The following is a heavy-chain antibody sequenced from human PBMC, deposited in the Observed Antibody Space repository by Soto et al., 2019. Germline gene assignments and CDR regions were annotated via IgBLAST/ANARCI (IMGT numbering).Heavy chain of an antibody. Sequence: GWSLRLACASSGFTFISYAMSWVRQAPGKGLEWVSAISGSGGSTYYADSVKGRFTISRDNSKNTLYLQMNSLRAEDTAVYYCAKDGAVAFWGQGTLVTVSS. CDR1: GFTFISYA. J-gene: IGHJ4*02. V-gene: IGHV3-23*01. CDR3: AKDGAVAF. D-gene: IGHD6-19*01. CDR2: ISGSGGST.